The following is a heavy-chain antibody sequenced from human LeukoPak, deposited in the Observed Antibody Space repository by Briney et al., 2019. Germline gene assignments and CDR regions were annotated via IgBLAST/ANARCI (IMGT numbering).Heavy chain of an antibody. CDR2: IIPIFGTA. D-gene: IGHD4-11*01. J-gene: IGHJ2*01. V-gene: IGHV1-69*01. Sequence: ASVKVSCKASGGTFSSYAISWVRQAPGQGLEWMGGIIPIFGTANYAQKFQGRVTITADESTSTAYMELSSLRSEDTAVYYCARGYSNYWYFDLWGRGTLVTVSS. CDR3: ARGYSNYWYFDL. CDR1: GGTFSSYA.